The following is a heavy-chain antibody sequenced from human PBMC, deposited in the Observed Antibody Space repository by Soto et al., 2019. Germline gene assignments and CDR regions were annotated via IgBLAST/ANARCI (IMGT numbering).Heavy chain of an antibody. Sequence: PGGSLRLSCAASGFTFSSYGMHWVRQAPGKGLEWVAVIWYDGSKKYYADSVKGRFTISRDNSKNTLYLQMNSLRAEDTAVYYCARDIMDGSGSLFDYWGQGTLVTVSS. CDR1: GFTFSSYG. CDR2: IWYDGSKK. V-gene: IGHV3-33*01. CDR3: ARDIMDGSGSLFDY. D-gene: IGHD3-10*01. J-gene: IGHJ4*02.